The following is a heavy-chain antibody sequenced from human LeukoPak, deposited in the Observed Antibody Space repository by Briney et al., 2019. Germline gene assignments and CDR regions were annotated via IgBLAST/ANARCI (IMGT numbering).Heavy chain of an antibody. Sequence: GGFLRLSCAASGFSFNSYGMHWVRQAPGKGLEWVACIRYDGTNRYYIHSVKGRFTISRDNSKNTLSLQMNSLRSEDTAVYYCAKGGAPHTLYYYYYMDVWGTGTTVIVSS. CDR2: IRYDGTNR. D-gene: IGHD2-2*02. CDR1: GFSFNSYG. CDR3: AKGGAPHTLYYYYYMDV. V-gene: IGHV3-30*02. J-gene: IGHJ6*03.